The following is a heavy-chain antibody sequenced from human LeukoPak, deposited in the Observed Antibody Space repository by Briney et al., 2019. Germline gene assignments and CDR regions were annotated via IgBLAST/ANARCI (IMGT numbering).Heavy chain of an antibody. CDR3: ARTTVTTLDY. Sequence: SETLSLTCTVSSGSVSSGNYYWSWIRQPPGKGLEWIGYVYYSGSTNYNPSLKSRVTISVDTSKDQFSLKLSSVTAADTAVYYCARTTVTTLDYWGQGTLVTVSS. CDR2: VYYSGST. J-gene: IGHJ4*02. CDR1: SGSVSSGNYY. V-gene: IGHV4-61*01. D-gene: IGHD4-17*01.